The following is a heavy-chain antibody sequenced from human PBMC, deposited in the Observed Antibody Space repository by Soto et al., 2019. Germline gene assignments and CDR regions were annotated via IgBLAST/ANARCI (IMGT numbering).Heavy chain of an antibody. Sequence: SETLSLTCTVSGGSISSYYWSWIRQPPGKGLEWIGYIYYSGSTNYNPSLKSRVTISVDTSKNQFSLKLSSVTAADTAVYYCARYGGSSNGPLYYYYGMDVWGQGTTVT. V-gene: IGHV4-59*01. CDR2: IYYSGST. CDR3: ARYGGSSNGPLYYYYGMDV. CDR1: GGSISSYY. D-gene: IGHD2-15*01. J-gene: IGHJ6*02.